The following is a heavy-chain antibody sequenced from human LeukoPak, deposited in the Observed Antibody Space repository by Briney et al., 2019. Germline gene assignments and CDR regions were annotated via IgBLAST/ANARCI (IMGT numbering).Heavy chain of an antibody. J-gene: IGHJ6*02. D-gene: IGHD6-19*01. CDR3: ARLTPRVEQWLDYGMDV. Sequence: GESLKISCKGSGYSFTSYWIGWVRQMPGKGLEWMGIIYPGDSDTRSSPSFQGQVTISADKSISTAYLQWSSLKASDTAMYYCARLTPRVEQWLDYGMDVWGQGTTVTVSS. CDR1: GYSFTSYW. CDR2: IYPGDSDT. V-gene: IGHV5-51*01.